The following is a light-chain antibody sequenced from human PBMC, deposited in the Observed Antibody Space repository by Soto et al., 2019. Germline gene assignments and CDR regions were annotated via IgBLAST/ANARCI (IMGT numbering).Light chain of an antibody. CDR3: QQYNGYSWT. V-gene: IGKV1-5*03. J-gene: IGKJ1*01. Sequence: DIPMTQSPSTLSASVGDRVTITCRASQSISSWLAWYQQKPGKAPKLLIYKASSLESGVPSRFSGRGSGTEFTLTISSLQPDDFATYYCQQYNGYSWTFGQGTKVEIK. CDR2: KAS. CDR1: QSISSW.